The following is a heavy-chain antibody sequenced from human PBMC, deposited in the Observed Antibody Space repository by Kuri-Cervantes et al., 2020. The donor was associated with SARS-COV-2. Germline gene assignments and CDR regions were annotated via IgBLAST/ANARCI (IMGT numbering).Heavy chain of an antibody. CDR1: GFTFSAYT. D-gene: IGHD6-19*01. V-gene: IGHV3-7*01. CDR3: ATTSSGRGY. J-gene: IGHJ4*02. Sequence: GESLKISCVASGFTFSAYTLNWVRQAPGKGLEWVANIKQDGSEKYYVDSVKGRFTISRDNAKNSLYLQMNSLRAEDTAVYYCATTSSGRGYWGQGTLVTVSS. CDR2: IKQDGSEK.